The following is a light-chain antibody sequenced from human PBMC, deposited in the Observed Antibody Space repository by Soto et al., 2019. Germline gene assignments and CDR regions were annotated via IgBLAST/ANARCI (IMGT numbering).Light chain of an antibody. CDR3: QSYGSSPSANFV. J-gene: IGLJ1*01. CDR2: GNN. V-gene: IGLV1-40*01. Sequence: QLVLTQPPSVSGAPGQRVTISCTGSSSNLGAGYDVHWYQQLPGKAPKLLIYGNNNRPSGVPDRFSGSKSGTSASLAITGLRADDEADYYCQSYGSSPSANFVFGTGTKVTVL. CDR1: SSNLGAGYD.